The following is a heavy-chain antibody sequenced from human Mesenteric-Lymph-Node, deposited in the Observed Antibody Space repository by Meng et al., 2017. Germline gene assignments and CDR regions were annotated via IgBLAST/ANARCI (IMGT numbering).Heavy chain of an antibody. CDR1: GFTVTTNY. D-gene: IGHD3-16*01. V-gene: IGHV3-53*01. Sequence: EVQMVESGGGLVQPGESLRLSCAASGFTVTTNYMSWVRQAPGKGLEWVSVIYSGGNTYYADSVKGRFTISGDTSKNTVFLHMKSLRVEDTAVYYCARDGPARWGPDYWGQGILVTVSS. CDR2: IYSGGNT. J-gene: IGHJ4*02. CDR3: ARDGPARWGPDY.